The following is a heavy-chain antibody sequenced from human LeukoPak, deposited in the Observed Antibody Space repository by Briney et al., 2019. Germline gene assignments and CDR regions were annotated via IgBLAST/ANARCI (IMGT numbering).Heavy chain of an antibody. D-gene: IGHD6-13*01. CDR1: GYTFTSYD. Sequence: ASVKVSCKASGYTFTSYDINWVRQATGQGLEWMGWMNPNSGNTGYAQKFQGRVIMTRNTSISTAYMELSSLRSEDTAVYYCACSSSWDYYYGMDVWGQGTTVTVSS. CDR3: ACSSSWDYYYGMDV. CDR2: MNPNSGNT. V-gene: IGHV1-8*01. J-gene: IGHJ6*02.